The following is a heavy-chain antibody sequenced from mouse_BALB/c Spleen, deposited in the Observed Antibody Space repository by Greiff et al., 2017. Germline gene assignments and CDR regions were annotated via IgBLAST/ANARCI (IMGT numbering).Heavy chain of an antibody. Sequence: VKLVESGPSLVQPSQSLSITCTVSGFSFTSYGVHWVRQSPGKGLEWLGVIWRGGSTDYNAACMSRLSITKDNSKSQVFFKMNSLQADDTAIYYCAKNRLTIKAMDYWGQGTSVTVSS. CDR1: GFSFTSYG. CDR3: AKNRLTIKAMDY. V-gene: IGHV2-5-1*01. J-gene: IGHJ4*01. CDR2: IWRGGST. D-gene: IGHD2-12*01.